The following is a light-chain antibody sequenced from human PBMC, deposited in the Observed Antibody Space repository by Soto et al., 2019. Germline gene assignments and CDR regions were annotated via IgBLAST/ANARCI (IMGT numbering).Light chain of an antibody. CDR2: EVN. V-gene: IGLV2-14*01. CDR1: SSDIGHYNY. Sequence: QSVLTQPASVSGSPGQSITISCAGTSSDIGHYNYVSWYQQFPGKAPKLMIYEVNNRPSGVSNRFSGSKSGNKASLTISGLQPEDEAEYYCSSYTRNSTYVFGTGTKGTVL. CDR3: SSYTRNSTYV. J-gene: IGLJ1*01.